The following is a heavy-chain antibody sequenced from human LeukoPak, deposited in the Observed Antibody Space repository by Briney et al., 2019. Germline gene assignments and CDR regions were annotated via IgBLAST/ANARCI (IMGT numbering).Heavy chain of an antibody. Sequence: SETLSLTCTVSGGSISSSSYYWGWIRQPLGKGLEWIGSMYYSGSTYYNPSLKSRVTISVDTSKNQFSLKLSSVTAADTAVYYCARLPIFYQLETLRNWFDPWGQGTLVTVSS. D-gene: IGHD2/OR15-2a*01. CDR2: MYYSGST. CDR1: GGSISSSSYY. CDR3: ARLPIFYQLETLRNWFDP. J-gene: IGHJ5*02. V-gene: IGHV4-39*01.